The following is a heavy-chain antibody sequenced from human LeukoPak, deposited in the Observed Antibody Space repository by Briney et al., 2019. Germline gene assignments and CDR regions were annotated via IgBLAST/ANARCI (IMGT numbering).Heavy chain of an antibody. CDR2: IGIRGDT. V-gene: IGHV3-13*01. J-gene: IGHJ4*02. Sequence: GGSLRLSCAVSGFTFIDYDMHWVRQVIGKGLEWVSAIGIRGDTHYSGSVKGRFTISRENAERSLYLQMNSLRAEDTAVYYCARGGIQVSGIDEFDYWGQGTLVTVSS. D-gene: IGHD6-19*01. CDR3: ARGGIQVSGIDEFDY. CDR1: GFTFIDYD.